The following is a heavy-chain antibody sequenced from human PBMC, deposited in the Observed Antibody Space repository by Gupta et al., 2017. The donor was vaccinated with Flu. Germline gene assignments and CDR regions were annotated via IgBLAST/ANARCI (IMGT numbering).Heavy chain of an antibody. V-gene: IGHV1-69*01. CDR3: ARDPMGRGLSSDY. J-gene: IGHJ4*02. CDR2: IFPSMGTP. Sequence: QVLLVQSGAEVKTPGSSVKVSCKASGGTFNNFAFNWVRQAPGQWLEWMGGIFPSMGTPNDGQNFQGRVTITADEATSTAYRELSSLTADDTAMYDGARDPMGRGLSSDYWGRGTRVTVSS. D-gene: IGHD3-10*01. CDR1: GGTFNNFA.